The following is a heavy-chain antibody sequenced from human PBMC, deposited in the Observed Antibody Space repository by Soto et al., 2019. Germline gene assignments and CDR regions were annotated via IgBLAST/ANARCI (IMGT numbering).Heavy chain of an antibody. J-gene: IGHJ4*02. CDR1: GGTFSSYA. CDR3: ARDGRLRTQFDY. CDR2: IITIFGTA. D-gene: IGHD1-1*01. V-gene: IGHV1-69*13. Sequence: ASVKVSCKASGGTFSSYAISWVRQAPGQGLEWMGGIITIFGTANYAQKFQGRVTITADESTSTAYMELSSLRSEDTAVYYCARDGRLRTQFDYWGQGTLVTVSS.